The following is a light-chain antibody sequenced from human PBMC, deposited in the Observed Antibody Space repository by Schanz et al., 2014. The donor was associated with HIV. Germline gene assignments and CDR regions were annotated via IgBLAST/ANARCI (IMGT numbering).Light chain of an antibody. CDR2: AAS. CDR3: QQYYRTPWT. V-gene: IGKV1-6*01. CDR1: QGIRND. Sequence: AIQMTQSPSSLSASVGDRVTITCRASQGIRNDLGWYQQKPGKAPKLLIYAASSLQSGVPSRFSGSGSGTDFTLTISSLQPEDVAVYYCQQYYRTPWTFGQGTKVEIK. J-gene: IGKJ1*01.